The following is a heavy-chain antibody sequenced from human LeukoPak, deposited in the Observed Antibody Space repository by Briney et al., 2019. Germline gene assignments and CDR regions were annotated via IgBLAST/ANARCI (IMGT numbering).Heavy chain of an antibody. J-gene: IGHJ4*02. V-gene: IGHV3-23*01. CDR3: EKGQRTVLLWFGELFIDY. CDR2: ISGSGGST. D-gene: IGHD3-10*01. Sequence: VGSLRLSCAAPGFTFSSYAMSWVRQALGKGLEWGSAISGSGGSTYYADSVKGRFTISRDNSKNTLYLQMNSLRADDTAVYYCEKGQRTVLLWFGELFIDYWGQGTLVTVPS. CDR1: GFTFSSYA.